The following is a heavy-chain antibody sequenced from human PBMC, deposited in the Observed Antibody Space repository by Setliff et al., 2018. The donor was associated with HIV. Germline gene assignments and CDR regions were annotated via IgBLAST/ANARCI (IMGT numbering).Heavy chain of an antibody. CDR2: IYHSGGT. J-gene: IGHJ4*02. V-gene: IGHV4-38-2*02. D-gene: IGHD3-3*01. CDR1: GYILGSYDI. Sequence: SCKASGYILGSYDISWIRQPPGRGLEWIGNIYHSGGTHYNPSLRSRVTISVDTSKNHLSLKLSSVTAADTAVFYCARVPFTTGFDYWGQGILVTVSS. CDR3: ARVPFTTGFDY.